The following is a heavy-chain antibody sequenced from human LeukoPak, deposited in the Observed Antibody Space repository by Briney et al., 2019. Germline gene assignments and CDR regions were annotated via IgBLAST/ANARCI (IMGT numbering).Heavy chain of an antibody. J-gene: IGHJ4*02. CDR3: ARESGDSSGYYHN. V-gene: IGHV3-21*01. CDR2: ISSSSSYI. CDR1: GFTFSSYS. D-gene: IGHD3-22*01. Sequence: PGGSLRLSCAASGFTFSSYSMNWVRQAPGKGLEWVSSISSSSSYIYYADSVKGRFTISRDNAKNSLFLQMNSLRAEDTAVYYCARESGDSSGYYHNWGQGTLVTVSS.